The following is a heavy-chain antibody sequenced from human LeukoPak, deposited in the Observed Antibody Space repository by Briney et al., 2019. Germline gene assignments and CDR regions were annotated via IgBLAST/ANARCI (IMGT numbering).Heavy chain of an antibody. V-gene: IGHV3-74*01. CDR1: GFTFSSYW. CDR3: ARGRPHGNDY. J-gene: IGHJ4*02. D-gene: IGHD4-23*01. Sequence: GGSLRLSCAASGFTFSSYWMNWVRQAPGKGPVWVSRIASDGSSTTYADSVKGRFSISRDNAKNTLYLQMNSLRVEDTAVYYCARGRPHGNDYWGQGTLVTVSS. CDR2: IASDGSST.